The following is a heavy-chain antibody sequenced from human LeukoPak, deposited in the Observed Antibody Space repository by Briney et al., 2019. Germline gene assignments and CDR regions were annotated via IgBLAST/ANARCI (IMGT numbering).Heavy chain of an antibody. V-gene: IGHV4-34*09. D-gene: IGHD4-11*01. CDR1: GGSFSGYY. Sequence: PSETLSLTCAVYGGSFSGYYWSWIRQPPGKGLEWIGYIYYSGSTYYNPSLKSRVTISVDTSKNQFSLKLSSVTAADTAVYYCARAYSNYVYFDYWGQGTLVTVSS. J-gene: IGHJ4*02. CDR3: ARAYSNYVYFDY. CDR2: IYYSGST.